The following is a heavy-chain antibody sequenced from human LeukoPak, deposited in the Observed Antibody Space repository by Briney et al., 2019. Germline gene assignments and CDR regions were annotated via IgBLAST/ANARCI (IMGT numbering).Heavy chain of an antibody. J-gene: IGHJ4*02. D-gene: IGHD4-17*01. CDR3: AAGFDYGYYVGFDY. CDR1: GGSISTYY. V-gene: IGHV4-59*05. CDR2: IYYSGST. Sequence: SETLSLTCTVSGGSISTYYWSWIRQPPGKGLEWIGSIYYSGSTYYNPSLKSRVTISVDTSKNQFSLRLSSVTAADTVVYYCAAGFDYGYYVGFDYWGQGTLVTVSS.